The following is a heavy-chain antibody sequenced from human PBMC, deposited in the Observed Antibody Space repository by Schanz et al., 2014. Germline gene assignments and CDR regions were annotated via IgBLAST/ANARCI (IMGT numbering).Heavy chain of an antibody. CDR1: GGSISSSTYW. D-gene: IGHD1-26*01. CDR2: IYYSGTT. J-gene: IGHJ5*02. V-gene: IGHV4-39*01. Sequence: QLQLQESGPGLVKPSETLSLTCTVSGGSISSSTYWWGWIRQPPGKGLEWIGGIYYSGTTYYNPSLKSQLTMSFGTSKTQFSLKLTSLTAADTAVYYCAAHRQYTGCYDWFDPWGQGTLVTVSS. CDR3: AAHRQYTGCYDWFDP.